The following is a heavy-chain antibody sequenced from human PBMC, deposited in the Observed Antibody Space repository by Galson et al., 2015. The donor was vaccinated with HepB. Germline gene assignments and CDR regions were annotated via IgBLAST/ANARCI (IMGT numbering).Heavy chain of an antibody. CDR3: ARVRVARWLASAFDI. V-gene: IGHV3-33*08. Sequence: SLRLSCAASGFTFSSYGTHWVRQAPGKGLEWVAVIWYDGSNKYYADSVKGRFTISRDNSKNTLYLQMNSLRAEDTAVYYCARVRVARWLASAFDIWGQGTMVTVSS. D-gene: IGHD6-19*01. CDR1: GFTFSSYG. CDR2: IWYDGSNK. J-gene: IGHJ3*02.